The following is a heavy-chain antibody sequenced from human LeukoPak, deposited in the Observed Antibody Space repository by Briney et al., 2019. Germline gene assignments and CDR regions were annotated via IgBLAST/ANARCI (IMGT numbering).Heavy chain of an antibody. D-gene: IGHD2-15*01. Sequence: GGSLRLSCAASGFTFSSYGMHWVRQAPGKGLEWVAVIWYDGSNKYYADSVKGRFTISRDNSKNTLYLQMNSLRAEDTAVYYCARVAVPRTAATAFYYWGQGTLVTVSS. CDR2: IWYDGSNK. CDR1: GFTFSSYG. J-gene: IGHJ4*02. CDR3: ARVAVPRTAATAFYY. V-gene: IGHV3-33*01.